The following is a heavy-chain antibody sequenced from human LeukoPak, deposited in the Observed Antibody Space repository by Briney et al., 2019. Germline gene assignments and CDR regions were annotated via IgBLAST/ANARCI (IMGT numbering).Heavy chain of an antibody. J-gene: IGHJ4*02. CDR2: IDDDGPDT. CDR3: SRRERTDSSSGDY. Sequence: GGSLRLSXVASGFTSGNYWMHWVRQAPGKGREWVSRIDDDGPDTHYAVSVKGRFTISRDNAKNTLYLQMNSLRAEDTAVYYCSRRERTDSSSGDYWGQGTLVTVSS. V-gene: IGHV3-74*01. D-gene: IGHD6-13*01. CDR1: GFTSGNYW.